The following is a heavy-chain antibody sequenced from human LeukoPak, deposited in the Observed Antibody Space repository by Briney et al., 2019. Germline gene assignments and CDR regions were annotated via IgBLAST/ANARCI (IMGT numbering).Heavy chain of an antibody. V-gene: IGHV1-2*02. CDR2: INPNSGGT. J-gene: IGHJ4*02. CDR1: GYIFTSYG. Sequence: ASVKVSCKASGYIFTSYGIIWVRQAPGQGLEWMGWINPNSGGTNYAQKFQGRVTMTRDTSISTAYMELSRLRSDDTAVYYCARVALSSGWYDYWGQGTLVTVSS. D-gene: IGHD6-19*01. CDR3: ARVALSSGWYDY.